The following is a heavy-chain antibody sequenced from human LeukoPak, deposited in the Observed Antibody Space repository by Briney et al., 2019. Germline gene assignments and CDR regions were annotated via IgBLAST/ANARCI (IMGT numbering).Heavy chain of an antibody. J-gene: IGHJ3*02. CDR2: IYYSGST. CDR1: GGSFSGYY. D-gene: IGHD3-16*01. Sequence: SETLSLTCDVYGGSFSGYYWSWIRQPPGKGLEWIGYIYYSGSTNYNPSLKSRVTMSVDTAKNQVSLKLSSVTAADTAMYYCARQEITRDAFDIWGQGTMVTVSS. V-gene: IGHV4-59*08. CDR3: ARQEITRDAFDI.